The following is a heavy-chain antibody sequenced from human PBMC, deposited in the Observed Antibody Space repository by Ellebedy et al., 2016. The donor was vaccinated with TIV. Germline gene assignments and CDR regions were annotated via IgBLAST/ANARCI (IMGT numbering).Heavy chain of an antibody. V-gene: IGHV4-59*01. CDR1: GGSISSYY. J-gene: IGHJ6*02. D-gene: IGHD3-10*01. CDR3: ARDRIYHGNNYGSGIDYYYYGMDV. Sequence: MPSETLSLTCTVSGGSISSYYWSWIRQPPGKGLEWIGYIYYSGSTNYNPSLKSRVTISVDTSKNQFSLKLSSVTAADTAVYYCARDRIYHGNNYGSGIDYYYYGMDVWGQGTTVTVSS. CDR2: IYYSGST.